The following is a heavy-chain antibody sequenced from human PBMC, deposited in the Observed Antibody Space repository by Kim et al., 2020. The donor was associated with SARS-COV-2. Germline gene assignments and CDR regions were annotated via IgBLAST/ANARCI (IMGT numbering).Heavy chain of an antibody. CDR2: IDWDDDK. CDR1: GFSLSTSGMC. V-gene: IGHV2-70*11. Sequence: SGPTLVNPTQTLTLTCTFSGFSLSTSGMCVSWIRQPPGKALEWLARIDWDDDKYYSTSLKTRLTISKDTSKNQVVLTMTNMDPVDTATYYCARSTNYDFWGGYDTAVFCFDPWGQGTLVHVSS. J-gene: IGHJ5*02. D-gene: IGHD3-3*01. CDR3: ARSTNYDFWGGYDTAVFCFDP.